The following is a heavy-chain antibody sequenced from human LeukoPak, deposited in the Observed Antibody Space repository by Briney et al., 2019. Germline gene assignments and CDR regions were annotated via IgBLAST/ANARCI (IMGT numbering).Heavy chain of an antibody. D-gene: IGHD4-11*01. CDR1: GGSISSYY. CDR3: ARARRYSNYYYYYGMDV. CDR2: IYYSGST. J-gene: IGHJ6*02. Sequence: PSETLSLTCTVSGGSISSYYWSWIRQPPGKGLEWIGYIYYSGSTYYNPSLKSRVTISVDTSKNQFSLKLSSVTAADTAVYYCARARRYSNYYYYYGMDVWGQGTTVTVSS. V-gene: IGHV4-59*12.